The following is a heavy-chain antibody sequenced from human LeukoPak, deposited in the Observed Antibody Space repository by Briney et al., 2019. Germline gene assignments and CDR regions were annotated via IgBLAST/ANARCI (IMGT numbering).Heavy chain of an antibody. CDR3: ARGEVKATITALDS. CDR2: ISSSSSYI. Sequence: GGSLRLSCAASGFTFSNYGMHWVRQAPGRGLEWVSPISSSSSYIYYADSIKGRFTISRDNAENSLYLQMNSLRAVDTAVYFCARGEVKATITALDSWGQGTLVTVSS. J-gene: IGHJ4*02. CDR1: GFTFSNYG. D-gene: IGHD5-12*01. V-gene: IGHV3-21*01.